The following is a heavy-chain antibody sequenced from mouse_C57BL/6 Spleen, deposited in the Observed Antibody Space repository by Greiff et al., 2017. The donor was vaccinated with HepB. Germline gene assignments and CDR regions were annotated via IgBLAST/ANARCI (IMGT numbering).Heavy chain of an antibody. D-gene: IGHD3-2*02. J-gene: IGHJ3*01. CDR2: ILPGSGST. Sequence: VQLQQSGAELMKPGASVKLSCKATGYTFTGYWIEWVKQRPGHGLEWIGEILPGSGSTNYNEKFKGKATFTADTSSNTAYMQLSSLTTEDSAIYYWARSGKWTAQGAWFAYWGQGTLGTVSA. CDR1: GYTFTGYW. CDR3: ARSGKWTAQGAWFAY. V-gene: IGHV1-9*01.